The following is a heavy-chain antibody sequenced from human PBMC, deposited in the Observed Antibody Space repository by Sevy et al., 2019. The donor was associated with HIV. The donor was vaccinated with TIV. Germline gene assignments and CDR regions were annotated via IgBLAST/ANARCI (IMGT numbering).Heavy chain of an antibody. J-gene: IGHJ4*02. Sequence: SETLSLTCTVSGDSISSYYWSWIRQPPGKGLEWIGYIYYSGTTNYNPSLKSRVTISVDTSKNHFPLKLSSVTAADTAVYYCARVRGGAGGSYYFDYWAQGTLVTVSS. CDR2: IYYSGTT. CDR3: ARVRGGAGGSYYFDY. V-gene: IGHV4-59*01. D-gene: IGHD3-10*01. CDR1: GDSISSYY.